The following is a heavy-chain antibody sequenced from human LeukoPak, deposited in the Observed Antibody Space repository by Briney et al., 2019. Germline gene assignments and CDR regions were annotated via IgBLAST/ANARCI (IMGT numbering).Heavy chain of an antibody. D-gene: IGHD3-10*01. CDR3: ARGPGFGELDY. CDR2: ISYDGSNK. Sequence: GRSLRLSCAASGFTFSSYAMHWVRQAPGKGLEWVAVISYDGSNKYYADSVKGRFTISRDNAKNSLYLQMNSLRAEDTAVYYCARGPGFGELDYWGQGTLVTVSS. V-gene: IGHV3-30-3*01. J-gene: IGHJ4*02. CDR1: GFTFSSYA.